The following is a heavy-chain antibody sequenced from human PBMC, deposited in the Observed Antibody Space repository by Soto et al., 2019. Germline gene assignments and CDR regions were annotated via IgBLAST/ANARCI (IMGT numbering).Heavy chain of an antibody. CDR2: SNPNNGDT. CDR1: GYTFTGYY. CDR3: ARSNGGNSFDL. D-gene: IGHD2-8*01. V-gene: IGHV1-2*02. J-gene: IGHJ4*02. Sequence: QVQLVQSGAEVKKPGASVKVSCEASGYTFTGYYRHWMRQAPGQGLEWMGWSNPNNGDTNYAQKFQGRVTMTRDTSVSTAYMELTSLTSDGTAVYYCARSNGGNSFDLWGQGTLVIVSS.